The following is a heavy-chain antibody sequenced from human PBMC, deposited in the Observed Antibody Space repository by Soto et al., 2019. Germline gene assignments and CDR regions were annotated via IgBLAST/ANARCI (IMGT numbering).Heavy chain of an antibody. CDR1: GFTFSQYS. CDR2: ISPSSTII. J-gene: IGHJ4*02. CDR3: ARGVGTLDY. V-gene: IGHV3-48*02. Sequence: GSLRLSCAASGFTFSQYSMNWVRQAPGKGLDWLSYISPSSTIIYYADSVKGRFTISRDNAKNSLYLQMNSLRDEDSAVYFCARGVGTLDYWGQGTLVTVSS.